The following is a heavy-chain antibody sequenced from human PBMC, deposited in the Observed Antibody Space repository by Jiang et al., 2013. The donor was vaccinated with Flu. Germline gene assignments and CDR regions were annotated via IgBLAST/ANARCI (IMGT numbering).Heavy chain of an antibody. CDR1: GDSVSSNSAA. CDR2: TYYRSKWYN. Sequence: QTLSLTCAISGDSVSSNSAAWNWIRQSPSRGLEWLGRTYYRSKWYNDYAVSVKSRITINPDTSKNQFSLQLNSVTPEDTAVYYCARGVSGWNYYYYYGMDVWGQGTTVTVSS. CDR3: ARGVSGWNYYYYYGMDV. D-gene: IGHD6-19*01. J-gene: IGHJ6*02. V-gene: IGHV6-1*01.